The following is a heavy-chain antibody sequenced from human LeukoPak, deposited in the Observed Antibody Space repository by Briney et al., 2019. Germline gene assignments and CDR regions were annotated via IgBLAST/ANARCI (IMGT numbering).Heavy chain of an antibody. V-gene: IGHV1-2*02. CDR1: GYTFTGNN. D-gene: IGHD3-16*01. CDR3: ASMTNFDAFDI. J-gene: IGHJ3*02. CDR2: INPNSGGT. Sequence: ASVKVSCMGSGYTFTGNNMHWERQAPGQGLEWMGWINPNSGGTNYAQKFQGRVTLTRDTSISTAYMKLSRLRSDDTAVYYCASMTNFDAFDIWGQGTMVTVSS.